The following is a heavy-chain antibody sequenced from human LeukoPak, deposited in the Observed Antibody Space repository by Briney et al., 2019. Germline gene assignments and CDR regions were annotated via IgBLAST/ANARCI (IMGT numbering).Heavy chain of an antibody. Sequence: SETLSLTCTVSGGSISSYYWSWIRQPPGKGLEWIGYIYYSGSTNYNPSLKSRVTMSVDTSKNQFSLKLSSVTAADTAVYYCARLRMVRGVDYWGQGTLVTVSS. CDR1: GGSISSYY. CDR2: IYYSGST. D-gene: IGHD3-10*01. CDR3: ARLRMVRGVDY. J-gene: IGHJ4*02. V-gene: IGHV4-59*08.